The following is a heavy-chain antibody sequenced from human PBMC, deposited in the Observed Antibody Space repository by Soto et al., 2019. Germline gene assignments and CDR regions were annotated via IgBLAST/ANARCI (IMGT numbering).Heavy chain of an antibody. CDR2: ISYDGSNN. D-gene: IGHD2-15*01. J-gene: IGHJ4*02. CDR1: GFTFSSYG. V-gene: IGHV3-30*18. Sequence: QVQLVESGGGVVQPGRSLRLSCAASGFTFSSYGMHWVRQAPGKGLEWVAVISYDGSNNYYADSVKGRSTISRDNSKNTLYLQMSSLTAEDTAVFYCANDKLPVVVAASFDYWGQGTLVTVSS. CDR3: ANDKLPVVVAASFDY.